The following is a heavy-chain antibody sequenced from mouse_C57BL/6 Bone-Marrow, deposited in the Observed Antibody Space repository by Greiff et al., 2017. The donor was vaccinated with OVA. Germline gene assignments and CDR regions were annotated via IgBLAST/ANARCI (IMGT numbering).Heavy chain of an antibody. J-gene: IGHJ1*03. CDR1: GYTFTSYW. CDR3: ARENYGSRPYWYFDV. V-gene: IGHV1-55*01. D-gene: IGHD1-1*01. CDR2: IYPGSGST. Sequence: VQLQQPGAELVKPGASVKMSCKASGYTFTSYWITWVKQRPGQGLEWIGDIYPGSGSTNYNEKFKSKATLTVDTSSSTAYMQLSSLTSEDSAVYDCARENYGSRPYWYFDVWGTGTTVTVSS.